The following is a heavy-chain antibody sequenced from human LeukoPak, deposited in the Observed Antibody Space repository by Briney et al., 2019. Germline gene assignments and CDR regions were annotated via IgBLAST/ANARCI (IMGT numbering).Heavy chain of an antibody. V-gene: IGHV3-30*04. J-gene: IGHJ4*02. CDR2: ISYNGGRK. CDR1: GFSFSGYA. Sequence: PGGSLRVSCAASGFSFSGYAIHWVRQAPGKGLEWVALISYNGGRKDYADSVKGRFTIDRDNSKNTVYLQMNSLRPDDTGIYSCARQESRNYQYEGLDYWGQGNLVTVSS. D-gene: IGHD3-16*01. CDR3: ARQESRNYQYEGLDY.